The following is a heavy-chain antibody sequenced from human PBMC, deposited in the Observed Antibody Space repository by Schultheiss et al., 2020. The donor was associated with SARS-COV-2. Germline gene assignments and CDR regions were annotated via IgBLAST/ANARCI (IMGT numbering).Heavy chain of an antibody. CDR1: GYSFTSYW. D-gene: IGHD3-10*01. Sequence: GGSLRLSCKGSGYSFTSYWISWVRQMPGKGLEWMGRIDPSDSYTNYSPSFQGHVTISADKSISTAYLQWSSLKASDTAMYYCASEGGPYGSGSYFYYYGMDVWGQGTTVTVSS. J-gene: IGHJ6*02. V-gene: IGHV5-10-1*01. CDR3: ASEGGPYGSGSYFYYYGMDV. CDR2: IDPSDSYT.